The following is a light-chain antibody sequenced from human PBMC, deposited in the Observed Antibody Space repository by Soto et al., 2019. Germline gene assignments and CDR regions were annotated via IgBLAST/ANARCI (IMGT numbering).Light chain of an antibody. CDR1: QSISSW. CDR2: KAS. Sequence: DIKMTQSPSTLSASVGAGVTITCRASQSISSWLAWYQQKPGKAPKLLIYKASSLESGVPSRFSGSGSGTEFTLTISSLQPDEFASYYCQQYNSYSPTWTLGQGTKVDIK. CDR3: QQYNSYSPTWT. V-gene: IGKV1-5*03. J-gene: IGKJ1*01.